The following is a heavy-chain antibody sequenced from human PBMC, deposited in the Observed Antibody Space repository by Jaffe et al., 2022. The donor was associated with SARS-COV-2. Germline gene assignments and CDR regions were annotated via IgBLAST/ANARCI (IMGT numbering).Heavy chain of an antibody. CDR3: ARTREMATDY. CDR2: INHSGST. V-gene: IGHV4-34*01. D-gene: IGHD5-12*01. Sequence: QVQLQQWGAGLLKPSETLSLTCAVYGGSFSGYYWSWIRQPPGKGLEWIGEINHSGSTNYNPSLKSRVTISVDTSKNQFSLKLSSVTAADTAVYYCARTREMATDYWGQGTLVTVSS. J-gene: IGHJ4*02. CDR1: GGSFSGYY.